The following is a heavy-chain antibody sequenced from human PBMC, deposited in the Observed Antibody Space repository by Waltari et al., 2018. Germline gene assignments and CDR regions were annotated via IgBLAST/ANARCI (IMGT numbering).Heavy chain of an antibody. CDR1: GFTFGRYG. Sequence: QVQLVESGGGVVQPGGSLRLSCAASGFTFGRYGMHWVRQAPGKGLGGVAVIWYDGTDKFYADSVKGRFTISRDNANVYLEMNSLRGEDTAVYYCARDAVARDSSVYFDFWGQGTLVTVSS. V-gene: IGHV3-33*01. CDR2: IWYDGTDK. CDR3: ARDAVARDSSVYFDF. J-gene: IGHJ4*02. D-gene: IGHD3-22*01.